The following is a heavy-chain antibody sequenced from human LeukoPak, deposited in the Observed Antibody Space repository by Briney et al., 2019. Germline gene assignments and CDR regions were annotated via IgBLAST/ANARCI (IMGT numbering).Heavy chain of an antibody. V-gene: IGHV1-18*04. CDR2: ISAYNGNA. Sequence: ASVKVACKASGYTFTSYGSSWVRQAPGQGLEWMGWISAYNGNANYAQKLQGRVTMTTDTSTSTAYMELRSLRSDDTAVYYCARHGLWFGELYYFDYWGQGTLVTVSS. CDR1: GYTFTSYG. CDR3: ARHGLWFGELYYFDY. D-gene: IGHD3-10*01. J-gene: IGHJ4*02.